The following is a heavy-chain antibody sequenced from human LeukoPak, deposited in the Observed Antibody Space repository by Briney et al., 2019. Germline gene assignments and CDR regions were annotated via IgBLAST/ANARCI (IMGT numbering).Heavy chain of an antibody. CDR1: GGSISSYY. V-gene: IGHV4-59*12. Sequence: PSETLSLTCTVSGGSISSYYWSWIRQPPGKGLEWIGYIYYSGSTNYNPSLKSRVTISVDTSKNQFSLKLSSVTAVDTAVYYCAREAAAATSVDYWGQGTLVTVSS. D-gene: IGHD6-13*01. J-gene: IGHJ4*02. CDR2: IYYSGST. CDR3: AREAAAATSVDY.